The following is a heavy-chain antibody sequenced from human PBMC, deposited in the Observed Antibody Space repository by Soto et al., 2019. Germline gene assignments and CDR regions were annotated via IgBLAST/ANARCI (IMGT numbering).Heavy chain of an antibody. Sequence: SETLSLTCAVYGGSFSGYYWSWIRQPPGKGLEWIGEINHSGSTNYNPSLKSRVTISVDTSKNQFSLKLSSVTAADTAVYYCARDCSSWTQGWFDPWGQGTLVTVSS. J-gene: IGHJ5*02. D-gene: IGHD6-13*01. CDR2: INHSGST. CDR1: GGSFSGYY. V-gene: IGHV4-34*01. CDR3: ARDCSSWTQGWFDP.